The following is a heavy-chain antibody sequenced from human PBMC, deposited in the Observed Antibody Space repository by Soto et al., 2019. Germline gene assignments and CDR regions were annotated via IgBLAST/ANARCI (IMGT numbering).Heavy chain of an antibody. CDR2: IYPGDSDT. CDR1: GYSFTSYW. D-gene: IGHD3-10*01. V-gene: IGHV5-51*01. Sequence: PGESLKISCKGSGYSFTSYWIGWVRQMPGKGLESMGIIYPGDSDTRYSPSFQGQVTISADKSISTAYLQWSSLKASDTAMYYCASPSGGKGFYYYGMDVWGQGTTVTVSS. CDR3: ASPSGGKGFYYYGMDV. J-gene: IGHJ6*02.